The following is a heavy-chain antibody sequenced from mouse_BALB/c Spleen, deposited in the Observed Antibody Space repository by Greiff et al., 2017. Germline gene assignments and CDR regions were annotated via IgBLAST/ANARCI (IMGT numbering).Heavy chain of an antibody. CDR3: AREDYGYVHFDY. CDR2: IYPGGGYT. CDR1: GYTFTNYW. D-gene: IGHD1-2*01. Sequence: QVQLQQSGAELVRPGTSVKISCKASGYTFTNYWLGWVKQRPGHGLEWIGDIYPGGGYTNYNEKFKGKATLTADTSSSTAYMQLSSLTSEDSAVYFCAREDYGYVHFDYWGEGTTLTVSS. V-gene: IGHV1-63*02. J-gene: IGHJ2*01.